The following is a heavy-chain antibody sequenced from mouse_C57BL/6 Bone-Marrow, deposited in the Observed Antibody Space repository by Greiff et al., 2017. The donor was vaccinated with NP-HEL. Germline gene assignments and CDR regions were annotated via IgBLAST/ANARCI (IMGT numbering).Heavy chain of an antibody. V-gene: IGHV1-64*01. CDR2: IHPNSGST. J-gene: IGHJ3*01. D-gene: IGHD1-1*01. CDR3: ARQDYGSSYGFAY. CDR1: GYTFTSYW. Sequence: QVQLQQSGAELVKPGASVKLSCKASGYTFTSYWMHWVKQRPGQGLEWIGMIHPNSGSTNYNEKFKSKATLTVDKSSSTAYMQLSSLTSEDSAVYYCARQDYGSSYGFAYWGQGTLVTVSA.